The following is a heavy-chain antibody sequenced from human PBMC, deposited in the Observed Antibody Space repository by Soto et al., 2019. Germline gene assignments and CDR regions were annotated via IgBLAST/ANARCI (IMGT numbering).Heavy chain of an antibody. CDR1: GGSFSGYY. J-gene: IGHJ5*02. CDR3: ARVKRYCSSTSCYRRVYNWFDP. CDR2: INHSGST. V-gene: IGHV4-34*01. D-gene: IGHD2-2*01. Sequence: SETLSLTCAVYGGSFSGYYWSWIRQPPGKGLEWIGEINHSGSTNYNPSLKSRVTISVDTSKNQFSLKLSSVTAADTAVYYCARVKRYCSSTSCYRRVYNWFDPWGQEALVTVSS.